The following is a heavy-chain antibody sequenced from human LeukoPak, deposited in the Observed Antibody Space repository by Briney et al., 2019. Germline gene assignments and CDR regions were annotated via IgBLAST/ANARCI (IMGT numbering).Heavy chain of an antibody. Sequence: GGSLRLSCEASGFTFNTYGMHWVRQAPGKGLEWVAFIRYDGTNKYYADSVKGRFTISRDNSKNTLYLQMNSLRAEDAAVYYCAKIWLGRRRIVDLVSTGETDYWGQGTLVTVSS. V-gene: IGHV3-30*02. D-gene: IGHD5/OR15-5a*01. CDR2: IRYDGTNK. J-gene: IGHJ4*02. CDR3: AKIWLGRRRIVDLVSTGETDY. CDR1: GFTFNTYG.